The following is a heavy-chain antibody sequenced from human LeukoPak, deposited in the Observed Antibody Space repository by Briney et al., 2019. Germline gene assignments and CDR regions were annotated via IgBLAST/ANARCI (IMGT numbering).Heavy chain of an antibody. CDR2: IYTSGST. Sequence: PSETLSLTCTVSGGSISSGSYYWSWIRQPAGKGLEWIGRIYTSGSTNYNPSLKSRVTISVDTSKNQFSLKLSSVTAADTAVYYCASRSGSWFDPWGQGTLVTVSS. CDR3: ASRSGSWFDP. D-gene: IGHD1-26*01. V-gene: IGHV4-61*02. J-gene: IGHJ5*02. CDR1: GGSISSGSYY.